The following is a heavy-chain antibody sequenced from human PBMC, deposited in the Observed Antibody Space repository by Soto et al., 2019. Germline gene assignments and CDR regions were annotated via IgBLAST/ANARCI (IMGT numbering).Heavy chain of an antibody. V-gene: IGHV3-21*01. CDR2: ISSSSSYI. Sequence: GGSLRLSCAASGFTFSSYSMNWVRQAPGKGLEWVSSISSSSSYIYYADSVKGRFTISRDNAKNSLNLQMNSLRAEDTAVYYCARNNIVVVPAAKEGGIYYYYYMDVWGKGTTVTVSS. CDR3: ARNNIVVVPAAKEGGIYYYYYMDV. CDR1: GFTFSSYS. J-gene: IGHJ6*03. D-gene: IGHD2-2*01.